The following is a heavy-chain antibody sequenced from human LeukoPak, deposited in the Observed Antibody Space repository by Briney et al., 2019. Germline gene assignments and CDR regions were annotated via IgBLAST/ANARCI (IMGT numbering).Heavy chain of an antibody. CDR2: ISSSSSYI. J-gene: IGHJ4*02. D-gene: IGHD5-18*01. V-gene: IGHV3-21*01. CDR3: AKRCGRNTGPFDY. CDR1: GFTFSSYS. Sequence: GSLRLSCAASGFTFSSYSMNWVRQAPGKGLEWVSSISSSSSYIYYADSVKGRFTISRDNAKNSLYLQMNSLRAEDTAVYYCAKRCGRNTGPFDYWGQGTLVTVSP.